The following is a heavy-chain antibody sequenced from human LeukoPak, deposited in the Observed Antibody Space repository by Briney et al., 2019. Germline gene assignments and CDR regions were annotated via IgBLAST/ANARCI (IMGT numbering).Heavy chain of an antibody. D-gene: IGHD3-3*01. V-gene: IGHV3-23*01. Sequence: GGSLRLSCAASGFTFSNYAMNWVRQAPGKELEWVSSIIGTGGATYYADSVKGRFTISRDNSKNTLYLQVNSLRAEDTAIYYCARRSLEWYSHFDYWGQGTLVTVSS. CDR1: GFTFSNYA. CDR3: ARRSLEWYSHFDY. CDR2: IIGTGGAT. J-gene: IGHJ4*02.